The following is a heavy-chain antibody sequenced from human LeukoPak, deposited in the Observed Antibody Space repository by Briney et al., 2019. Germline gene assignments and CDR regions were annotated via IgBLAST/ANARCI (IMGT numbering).Heavy chain of an antibody. Sequence: PGRSLRLSCAPSGFTFGTYWTTWVRHPPRNVLEWEVKIKQDGSDKYYADSVEGRFAISRDNAKNSLYLQMNTLTVEETDVYYCARDHMSGDYVYWGQGALVTVSS. CDR3: ARDHMSGDYVY. CDR2: IKQDGSDK. V-gene: IGHV3-7*01. CDR1: GFTFGTYW. J-gene: IGHJ4*02.